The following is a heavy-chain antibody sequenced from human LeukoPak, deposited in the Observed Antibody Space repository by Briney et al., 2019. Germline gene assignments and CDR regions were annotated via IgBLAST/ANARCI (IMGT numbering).Heavy chain of an antibody. Sequence: PGGSLRLSCAASGFTFSSYEMNWVRQAPGKGLEWVSYISSSGSTIYYADSVKGRFTISRDNAKNSLYLQMNSLRAEDTAVYYCARGLRVGAILPWDYWGQGTLVTVSS. CDR1: GFTFSSYE. J-gene: IGHJ4*02. V-gene: IGHV3-48*03. CDR3: ARGLRVGAILPWDY. D-gene: IGHD1-26*01. CDR2: ISSSGSTI.